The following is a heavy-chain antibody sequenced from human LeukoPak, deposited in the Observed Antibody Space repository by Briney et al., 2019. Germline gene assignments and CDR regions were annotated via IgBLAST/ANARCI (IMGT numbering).Heavy chain of an antibody. CDR2: IKQDGSEK. V-gene: IGHV3-7*04. J-gene: IGHJ6*02. CDR3: AREGSDILTFGWGESNYGMDV. CDR1: GFTFSSYW. D-gene: IGHD3-9*01. Sequence: GGSLRLSCAASGFTFSSYWMSWVRQAPGKGLEWVANIKQDGSEKYYVDSVKGRFTISRVNAKNSLYLQMNSLRAEDTAVYYCAREGSDILTFGWGESNYGMDVWGQGTTVTVSS.